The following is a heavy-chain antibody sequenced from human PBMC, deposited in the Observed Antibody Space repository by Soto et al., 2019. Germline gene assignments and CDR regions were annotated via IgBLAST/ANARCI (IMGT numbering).Heavy chain of an antibody. CDR2: IYSGGST. CDR3: ARGYSSSGDAFDI. J-gene: IGHJ3*02. Sequence: GGSLRLSCAASGFTVSSNYMSWVRQAPGKGLEWVSVIYSGGSTYYADSVKGRFTISRDNSKNTLYLQMNSLRAEDTAVYYCARGYSSSGDAFDIWGQGTMVTV. CDR1: GFTVSSNY. D-gene: IGHD6-6*01. V-gene: IGHV3-53*01.